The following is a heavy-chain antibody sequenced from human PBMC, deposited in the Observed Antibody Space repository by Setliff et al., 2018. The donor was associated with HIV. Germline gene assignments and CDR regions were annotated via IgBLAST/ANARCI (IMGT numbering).Heavy chain of an antibody. D-gene: IGHD6-13*01. Sequence: ASVKVSCKASGYTFTSYGISWVRQATGQGLEWMGWISAYNGNTNYAQKLQGRVTMTTDTSTSTAYIELRSLRSDDTAVYYCARDIADTVDYYFDYWGQGTLVTVS. CDR3: ARDIADTVDYYFDY. CDR1: GYTFTSYG. CDR2: ISAYNGNT. V-gene: IGHV1-18*01. J-gene: IGHJ4*02.